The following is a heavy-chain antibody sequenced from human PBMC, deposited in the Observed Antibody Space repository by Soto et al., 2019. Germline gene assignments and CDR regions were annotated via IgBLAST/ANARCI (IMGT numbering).Heavy chain of an antibody. CDR1: GYSFTSYW. Sequence: PGESLKISCKGSGYSFTSYWIGWVRQMPGKGLEWMGIIYPGGSDTRYSPSFQGQVPISADKSISTAYLQWSSLKASDTAMYYCARLGYDSSGYYVYYYGMDVWGQGTTVTVSS. CDR2: IYPGGSDT. CDR3: ARLGYDSSGYYVYYYGMDV. J-gene: IGHJ6*02. V-gene: IGHV5-51*01. D-gene: IGHD3-22*01.